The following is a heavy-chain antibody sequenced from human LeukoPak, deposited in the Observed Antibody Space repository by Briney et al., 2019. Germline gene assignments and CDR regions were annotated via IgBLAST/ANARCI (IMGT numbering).Heavy chain of an antibody. J-gene: IGHJ6*02. CDR1: GCSFTKYW. Sequence: ASVKVSCTASGCSFTKYWMHWVRQAPGQGLEWMGVINPSGGGTTYAQKFQGRVTMTRDTSTSTVYMEMSRLRYEDTAVYYCARDSHGFGEWSPYFYGMDVWGQGTTVTVSS. V-gene: IGHV1-46*01. D-gene: IGHD3-10*01. CDR2: INPSGGGT. CDR3: ARDSHGFGEWSPYFYGMDV.